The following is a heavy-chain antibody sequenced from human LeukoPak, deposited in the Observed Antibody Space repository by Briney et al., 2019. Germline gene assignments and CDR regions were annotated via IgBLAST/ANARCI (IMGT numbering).Heavy chain of an antibody. D-gene: IGHD1-26*01. CDR3: TTWGIVGATTADY. CDR2: IKSKTDGGTT. Sequence: GGSLRLSCAASGLTLSNAWMSWVRQAPGKGLEWVGRIKSKTDGGTTDYAAPVKGTFTISRDDSKNTLYLQMNSLKTEDTAVYYCTTWGIVGATTADYWGQGTLVTVSS. CDR1: GLTLSNAW. J-gene: IGHJ4*02. V-gene: IGHV3-15*01.